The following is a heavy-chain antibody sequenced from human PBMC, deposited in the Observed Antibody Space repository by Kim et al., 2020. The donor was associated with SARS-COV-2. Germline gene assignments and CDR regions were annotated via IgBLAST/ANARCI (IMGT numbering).Heavy chain of an antibody. CDR1: GFTVSSNY. CDR2: IYSGGST. CDR3: ARDRVAAAGYYYGMDV. V-gene: IGHV3-53*01. Sequence: GGSLRLSCAASGFTVSSNYMSWVRQAPGKGLEWVSVIYSGGSTYYADSVKGRFTISRDNSKNTLYLQMNSLRAEDTAVYYCARDRVAAAGYYYGMDVWGQGTTVTVSS. J-gene: IGHJ6*02. D-gene: IGHD6-13*01.